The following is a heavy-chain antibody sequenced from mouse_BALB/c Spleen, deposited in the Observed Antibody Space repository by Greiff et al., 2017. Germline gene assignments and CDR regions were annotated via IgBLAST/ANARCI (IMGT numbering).Heavy chain of an antibody. CDR2: IDPANGNT. D-gene: IGHD2-3*01. CDR1: GFNIKDTY. V-gene: IGHV14-3*02. Sequence: VQLQQSGAELVKPGASVTLSCTASGFNIKDTYMHWVKQRPEQGLAWIGRIDPANGNTKYDPKFQGKATITADTSSNTAYLQLSSLTSEDTAVYYCARDDGSWYFDVWGAGTTGTVSS. CDR3: ARDDGSWYFDV. J-gene: IGHJ1*01.